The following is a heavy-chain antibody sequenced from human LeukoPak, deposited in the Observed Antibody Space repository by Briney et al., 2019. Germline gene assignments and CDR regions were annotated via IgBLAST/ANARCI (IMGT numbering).Heavy chain of an antibody. CDR1: GYSISSGYY. Sequence: SETLSPTCAVSGYSISSGYYWGWIRQPPGKGLEWIGSIYHSGSTYYNPSLKSRVTISVDTSKNQFSLKLSSVTAADTAVYYCARPSGTSFYWYFDLWGRGTLVTVSS. J-gene: IGHJ2*01. CDR3: ARPSGTSFYWYFDL. CDR2: IYHSGST. V-gene: IGHV4-38-2*01. D-gene: IGHD2-2*01.